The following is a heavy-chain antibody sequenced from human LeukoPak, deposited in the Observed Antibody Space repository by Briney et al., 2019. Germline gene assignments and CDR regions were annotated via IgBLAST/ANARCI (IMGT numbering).Heavy chain of an antibody. J-gene: IGHJ4*02. CDR1: GGSISSGGYF. Sequence: SQTLSLTCAVSGGSISSGGYFWSWIRQPPGKGLEWIGYIYHSGSTYYNPSLKSRVTISVDRSKNQFSLKLSSVTAADTAVYYCARGRDSDFDYWGQGTLVTVSS. CDR3: ARGRDSDFDY. V-gene: IGHV4-30-2*01. CDR2: IYHSGST.